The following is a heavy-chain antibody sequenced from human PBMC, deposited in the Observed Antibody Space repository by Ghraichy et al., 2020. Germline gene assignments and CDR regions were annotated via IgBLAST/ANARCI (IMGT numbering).Heavy chain of an antibody. J-gene: IGHJ3*02. CDR3: AKDLLDYESSGYLDAFEM. D-gene: IGHD3-22*01. CDR1: GFTFDSYG. V-gene: IGHV3-23*01. CDR2: IDKRGDRT. Sequence: GESLNISCAASGFTFDSYGLSWIRQVPGKGLEWLSEIDKRGDRTDYADSVKGRFTISRDNSKKTLSLQMNGLGAEDTGTYYCAKDLLDYESSGYLDAFEMWGQGTMVTVSS.